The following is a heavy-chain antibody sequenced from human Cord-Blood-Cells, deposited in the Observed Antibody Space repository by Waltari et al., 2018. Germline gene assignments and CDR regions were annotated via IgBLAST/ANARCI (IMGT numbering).Heavy chain of an antibody. CDR1: GYTFTSYD. Sequence: QVQLVQSGAEVKKPGASVKVSCKASGYTFTSYDINWVRKATGQGREWMGGMNPNSGNAGYAPKFQGRVPITRNTSISTAYMELSSLRSEDMAVYYCARSSGYWAFDIWGQGTMVTVSS. J-gene: IGHJ3*02. CDR3: ARSSGYWAFDI. CDR2: MNPNSGNA. D-gene: IGHD2-8*02. V-gene: IGHV1-8*03.